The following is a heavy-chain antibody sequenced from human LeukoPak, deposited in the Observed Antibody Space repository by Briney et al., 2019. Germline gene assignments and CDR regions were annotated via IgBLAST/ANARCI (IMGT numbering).Heavy chain of an antibody. V-gene: IGHV3-11*04. J-gene: IGHJ4*02. CDR3: ARDGKQWKLLSVRSIDY. Sequence: PGGSLRLSCAASGFTFSDYYMSWIRQAPGKGLEWVSYISSSGTTIYYADSVKGRFTISRDNAKNSLYLQMNSLRAEDTAVYYCARDGKQWKLLSVRSIDYWGQGTLVTVSS. CDR2: ISSSGTTI. D-gene: IGHD3-10*01. CDR1: GFTFSDYY.